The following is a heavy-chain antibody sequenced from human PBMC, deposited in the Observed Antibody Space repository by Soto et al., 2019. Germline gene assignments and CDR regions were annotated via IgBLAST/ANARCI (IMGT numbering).Heavy chain of an antibody. V-gene: IGHV1-8*01. D-gene: IGHD7-27*01. Sequence: GASVKVSCKASGYSFTSYEINWVRQATGQGPEWIGWMNPNSGESGYSQKFQGRVTMTRNTSISTAYMQLSSLKSDDSAVYYCATLLGEAFDVWGQGTTVTVSS. J-gene: IGHJ3*01. CDR2: MNPNSGES. CDR1: GYSFTSYE. CDR3: ATLLGEAFDV.